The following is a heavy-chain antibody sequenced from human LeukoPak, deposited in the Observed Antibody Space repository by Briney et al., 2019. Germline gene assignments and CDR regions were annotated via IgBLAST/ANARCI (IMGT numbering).Heavy chain of an antibody. J-gene: IGHJ6*02. V-gene: IGHV3-7*03. Sequence: PGGSLRLSCAASGFTFSSYWMSWVRQAPGKGLEWVANIKQDGSEKYYVDPVKGQFTISRDNAKNSLYLQMNSLRAEDTAVYYCARDQGIQPWFGYYYYYGMDVWGQGTTVNVSS. D-gene: IGHD5-18*01. CDR2: IKQDGSEK. CDR1: GFTFSSYW. CDR3: ARDQGIQPWFGYYYYYGMDV.